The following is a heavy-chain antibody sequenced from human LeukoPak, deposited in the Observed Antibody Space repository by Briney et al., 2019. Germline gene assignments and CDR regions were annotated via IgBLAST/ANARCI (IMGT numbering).Heavy chain of an antibody. J-gene: IGHJ6*03. D-gene: IGHD3-10*01. V-gene: IGHV4-34*01. Sequence: SETLSLTCAVYGGSFSGYYWSWIRQPPGKGLEWIGEINHSGSTNYNPSLKSRVTVSVDTSKNQFSLKLSSVTAADTAVYYCASSGMDSSPTNYYYMDVWGKGTTVTVSS. CDR3: ASSGMDSSPTNYYYMDV. CDR1: GGSFSGYY. CDR2: INHSGST.